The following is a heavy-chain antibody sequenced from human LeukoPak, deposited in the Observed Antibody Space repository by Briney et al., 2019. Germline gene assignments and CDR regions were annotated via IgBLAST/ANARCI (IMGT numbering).Heavy chain of an antibody. Sequence: PSETLSLTCTVSGGSISSYYWSWIRQPAGKGLESIGRIYTSGSTNYNPSLKSRVTMSVDTSKNQFSLKLSSVTAADTAVYYCARINTGAYYYYYMDVWGKGTTVTVSS. CDR2: IYTSGST. J-gene: IGHJ6*03. CDR1: GGSISSYY. V-gene: IGHV4-4*07. CDR3: ARINTGAYYYYYMDV. D-gene: IGHD4-17*01.